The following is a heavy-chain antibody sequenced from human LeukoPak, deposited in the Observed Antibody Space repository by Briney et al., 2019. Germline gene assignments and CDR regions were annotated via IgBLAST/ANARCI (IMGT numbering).Heavy chain of an antibody. J-gene: IGHJ4*02. V-gene: IGHV3-11*03. CDR3: ATSKPTFDY. CDR1: GFTFRDYY. CDR2: ITSGSSYT. D-gene: IGHD1-14*01. Sequence: GGSLRLSCAASGFTFRDYYMSWIRQAPGKGLEWVSYITSGSSYTNYADSVKGRFTISRDNAKNSLYLQMNSLRAEDTAVYYCATSKPTFDYWGQGTLVTVSS.